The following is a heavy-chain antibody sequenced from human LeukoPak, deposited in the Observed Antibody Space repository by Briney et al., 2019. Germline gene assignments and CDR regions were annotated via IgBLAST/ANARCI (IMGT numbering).Heavy chain of an antibody. CDR3: AKDREYSYVYDAFDI. Sequence: GGSLRLSCAAPGLTFIIYAMSWVREAPGKGLEWGSGMCVSVVSTYYADSVKGGVTISRDNSKNTLYLQMKTLRAEQTAAYYCAKDREYSYVYDAFDIWGQGTLVTV. V-gene: IGHV3-23*01. D-gene: IGHD3-16*01. CDR1: GLTFIIYA. J-gene: IGHJ3*02. CDR2: MCVSVVST.